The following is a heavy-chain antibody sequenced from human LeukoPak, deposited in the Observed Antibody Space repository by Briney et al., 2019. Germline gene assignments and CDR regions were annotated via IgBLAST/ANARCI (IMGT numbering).Heavy chain of an antibody. D-gene: IGHD2-15*01. CDR2: IYYSGST. V-gene: IGHV4-39*07. Sequence: PSETLSLTCTVSGGSISSSSYYWGWIRQPPGKGLEWIGSIYYSGSTYYNPSLKSRVTISVDTSKNQFSLKLSSVTAADKAVYYCARVACSGGSCPWCQNWFDPWGQGSLVTVSS. CDR1: GGSISSSSYY. J-gene: IGHJ5*02. CDR3: ARVACSGGSCPWCQNWFDP.